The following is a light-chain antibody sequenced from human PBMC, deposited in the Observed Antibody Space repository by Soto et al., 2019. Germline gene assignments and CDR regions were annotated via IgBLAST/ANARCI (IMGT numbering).Light chain of an antibody. Sequence: GDRVIITCRASQSINNWLAWYQQKPGKAPNLLIYKASSLKSGVPSRFSGSGSGTEFTLTISSLQPDDFATYYCQQLNTYPVTFGGGTKVDIK. CDR2: KAS. V-gene: IGKV1-5*03. J-gene: IGKJ4*01. CDR3: QQLNTYPVT. CDR1: QSINNW.